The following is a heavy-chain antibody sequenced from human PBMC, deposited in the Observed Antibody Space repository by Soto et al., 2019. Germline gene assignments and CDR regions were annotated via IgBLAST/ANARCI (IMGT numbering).Heavy chain of an antibody. J-gene: IGHJ6*02. CDR3: AGAMVGGKSYYGVDV. CDR2: IYPGDSDT. Sequence: EVQLVQSGAEVKKPGESLKISCKGSGYSFTNYWIGWVRQMPGKGLEWMGIIYPGDSDTRYSPSFQGQVTISADKSIGAACLQWGSLRASDSAMCYWAGAMVGGKSYYGVDVWGQGTTVTVSS. CDR1: GYSFTNYW. D-gene: IGHD3-10*01. V-gene: IGHV5-51*03.